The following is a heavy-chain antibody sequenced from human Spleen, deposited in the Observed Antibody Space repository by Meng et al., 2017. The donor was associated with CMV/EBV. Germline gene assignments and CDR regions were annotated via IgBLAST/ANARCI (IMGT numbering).Heavy chain of an antibody. D-gene: IGHD2-2*01. CDR2: INSDESSI. J-gene: IGHJ6*02. Sequence: GGSLRLSCAASGFTFSRYWMHWVRQAPGKGLVWVSRINSDESSISYADSVKGRFTISRDNAKHTLYLQMNSLRAEDAAVYYCARDLWSSTTSYHYAMDVWGQGTTVTVSS. CDR1: GFTFSRYW. V-gene: IGHV3-74*01. CDR3: ARDLWSSTTSYHYAMDV.